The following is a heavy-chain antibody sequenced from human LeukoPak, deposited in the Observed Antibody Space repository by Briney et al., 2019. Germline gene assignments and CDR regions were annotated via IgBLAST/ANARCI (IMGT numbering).Heavy chain of an antibody. J-gene: IGHJ3*02. V-gene: IGHV1-18*04. D-gene: IGHD3-9*01. Sequence: ASVKVSCKASGYTFTSYGISWVRQAPGQGLEWMGWISAYNGNTNYAQKLQGRVTMTTDTSTSTAYMELRSLRSDDTAVYYCARDRAPAVFDWLLSRDAFDIWGQGTMVTVSS. CDR1: GYTFTSYG. CDR3: ARDRAPAVFDWLLSRDAFDI. CDR2: ISAYNGNT.